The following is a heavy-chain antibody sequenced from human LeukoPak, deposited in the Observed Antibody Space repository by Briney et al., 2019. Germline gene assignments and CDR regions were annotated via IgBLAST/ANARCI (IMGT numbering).Heavy chain of an antibody. CDR3: ARDPNGDYIGAFDFQR. D-gene: IGHD4-17*01. CDR1: GFTFSNYA. J-gene: IGHJ1*01. Sequence: GGSLRLSCVGSGFTFSNYAMMWVRQTQGKRLEWVSAIRGSGTSTFYADSVKGRFTIFRDSFKNTVYLQMNNLRADDSAVYYCARDPNGDYIGAFDFQRWGLGTQVTVSS. V-gene: IGHV3-23*01. CDR2: IRGSGTST.